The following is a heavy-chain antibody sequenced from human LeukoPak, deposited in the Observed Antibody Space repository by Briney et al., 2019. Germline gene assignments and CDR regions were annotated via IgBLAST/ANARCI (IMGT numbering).Heavy chain of an antibody. CDR1: GFTFSSYT. CDR2: ISSSSSYI. V-gene: IGHV3-21*01. CDR3: ALSPYDSSGYSNY. D-gene: IGHD3-22*01. Sequence: GGSLRLSCAASGFTFSSYTMNWVRQAPGKGLEWVSSISSSSSYIYYADSVKGRSTISRDNAKNSLYLQMSSLRAEDTAVYYCALSPYDSSGYSNYWGQGTLVTVSS. J-gene: IGHJ4*02.